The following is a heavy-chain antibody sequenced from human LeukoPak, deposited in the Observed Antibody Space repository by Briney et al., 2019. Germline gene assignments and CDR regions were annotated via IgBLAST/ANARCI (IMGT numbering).Heavy chain of an antibody. Sequence: ASVKVSCKVSGYTLTELSMHWVRQAPGKGLEWMGGFDPEDGETIYAQKFQGRVTITRNTSISTAYMELSSLRSEDTAVYYCARGTYYYDSNWFDPWGQGTLVTVSS. D-gene: IGHD3-22*01. CDR2: FDPEDGET. V-gene: IGHV1-24*01. J-gene: IGHJ5*02. CDR1: GYTLTELS. CDR3: ARGTYYYDSNWFDP.